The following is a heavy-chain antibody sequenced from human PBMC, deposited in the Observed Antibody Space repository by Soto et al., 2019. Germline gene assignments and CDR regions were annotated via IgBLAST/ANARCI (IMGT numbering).Heavy chain of an antibody. V-gene: IGHV3-11*01. D-gene: IGHD3-9*01. CDR3: ARVDDILTGYAVDY. Sequence: GGSLGLSCAASGFTFSDYYMSWIRQAPGKGLEWVSYISSSGSTIYYADSVKGRFTISRDNAKNSLYLQMNSLRAEDTAVYYCARVDDILTGYAVDYWGQGTPVTVSS. CDR1: GFTFSDYY. J-gene: IGHJ4*02. CDR2: ISSSGSTI.